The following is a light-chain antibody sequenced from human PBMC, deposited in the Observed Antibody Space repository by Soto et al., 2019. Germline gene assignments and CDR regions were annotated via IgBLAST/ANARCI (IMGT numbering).Light chain of an antibody. CDR3: QQYNNCPYT. CDR1: QHVSSN. V-gene: IGKV3-15*01. J-gene: IGKJ2*01. CDR2: RAS. Sequence: ELVMTQSPATLSVSPWGSATLSCSASQHVSSNFAWYRQQPGQAPTLLIYRASTWATGIPARFSGSGSGTEFTLTISSLQSEVLAVYYCQQYNNCPYTFGQGTKFEIK.